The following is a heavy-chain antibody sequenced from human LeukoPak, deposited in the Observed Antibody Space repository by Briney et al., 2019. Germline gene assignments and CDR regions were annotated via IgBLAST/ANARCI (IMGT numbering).Heavy chain of an antibody. Sequence: GGSLRLSCAASGFTFSSQWMSWVRQAPGKGLEWVASIKQDGSEKYYVDSVKGRFTISRDNAKNSVYLQMNSLRAEDTAVYYCARAAYWGQGTLVTVSS. V-gene: IGHV3-7*01. J-gene: IGHJ4*02. CDR2: IKQDGSEK. CDR3: ARAAY. CDR1: GFTFSSQW.